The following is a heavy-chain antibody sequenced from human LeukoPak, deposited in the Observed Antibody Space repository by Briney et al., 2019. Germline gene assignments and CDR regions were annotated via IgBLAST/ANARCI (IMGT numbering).Heavy chain of an antibody. CDR3: ARAKDDSSGLSAFDI. J-gene: IGHJ3*02. Sequence: GGSLRLSCAASGFTVSSNYMSWVRQAPGKGLEWVAVISYDGSNKYYADSVKGRFTISRDNSKNTLYLQMNSLRAEDTAVYYCARAKDDSSGLSAFDIWGQGTMVTVSS. CDR2: ISYDGSNK. CDR1: GFTVSSNY. V-gene: IGHV3-30-3*01. D-gene: IGHD3-22*01.